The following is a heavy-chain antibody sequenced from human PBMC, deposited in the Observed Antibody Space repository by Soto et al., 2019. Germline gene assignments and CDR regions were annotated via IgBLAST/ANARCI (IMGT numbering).Heavy chain of an antibody. Sequence: EVQLLESGGGLVQPGGSLRLSCAASGFTFSSYAMSWVRQAPGKGLEWVSAISGSGGSTYDADSVKGRFTISRDNSKNTLYLQMNSLRAEDTAVYYCAKNRGRESTTGTNDWFDPWGQGTLVTVSS. V-gene: IGHV3-23*01. CDR1: GFTFSSYA. D-gene: IGHD1-1*01. J-gene: IGHJ5*02. CDR2: ISGSGGST. CDR3: AKNRGRESTTGTNDWFDP.